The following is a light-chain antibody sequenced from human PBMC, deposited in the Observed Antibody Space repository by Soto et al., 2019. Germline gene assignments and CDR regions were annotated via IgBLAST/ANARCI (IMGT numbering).Light chain of an antibody. CDR3: QKYDSAPWT. CDR1: QGITNH. Sequence: DIQMTQSPSSLSASVGDRVTITCRASQGITNHLAWYQQKPGKVPKLLIYAASTFQSGVPSRFSGSGSGTDFTLTISSLQPEDVATYYCQKYDSAPWTFGQGTKVDIK. CDR2: AAS. J-gene: IGKJ1*01. V-gene: IGKV1-27*01.